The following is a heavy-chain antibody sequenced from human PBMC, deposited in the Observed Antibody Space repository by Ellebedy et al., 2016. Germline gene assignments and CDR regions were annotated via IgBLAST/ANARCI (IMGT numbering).Heavy chain of an antibody. Sequence: GGSLRLSCTASGFTFGDYAMHWVRHAPGRGLEWVSGISWNGDIIGLADSVKGRFTISRDNAKNSLYLQMNNLRPEDTALYYCAKDVLRGLYYFDSWGQGTQVSVSS. J-gene: IGHJ4*02. D-gene: IGHD3-10*01. CDR1: GFTFGDYA. CDR3: AKDVLRGLYYFDS. V-gene: IGHV3-9*01. CDR2: ISWNGDII.